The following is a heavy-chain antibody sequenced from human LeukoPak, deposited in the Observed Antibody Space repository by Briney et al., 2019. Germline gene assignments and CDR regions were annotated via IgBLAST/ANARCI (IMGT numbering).Heavy chain of an antibody. J-gene: IGHJ6*03. CDR3: ARGLPSYGDYVDYYFYMDV. D-gene: IGHD4-17*01. CDR2: FSTCGST. Sequence: SPAETLSLICSLSVDSISVFYWRWTRHPAGKAVQWIGRFSTCGSTNYNPSLKSRVTMSVDRSTNEFSLTVRSVTAADTALYYCARGLPSYGDYVDYYFYMDVWGKGATVTVSS. CDR1: VDSISVFY. V-gene: IGHV4-4*07.